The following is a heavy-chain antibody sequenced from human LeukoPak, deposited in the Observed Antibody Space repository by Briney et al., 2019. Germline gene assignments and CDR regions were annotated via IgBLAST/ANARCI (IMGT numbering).Heavy chain of an antibody. CDR2: INHSGST. D-gene: IGHD6-13*01. CDR1: GGSIGDYY. Sequence: SETLSLTCTVSGGSIGDYYWSWVRQPPGKGLEWIGEINHSGSTNYNPSLTSRVTISVDTSKNQFSLKLSSETAADTAVYYCARVPTSSWPSPDYWGQGTLVTVSS. V-gene: IGHV4-34*01. CDR3: ARVPTSSWPSPDY. J-gene: IGHJ4*02.